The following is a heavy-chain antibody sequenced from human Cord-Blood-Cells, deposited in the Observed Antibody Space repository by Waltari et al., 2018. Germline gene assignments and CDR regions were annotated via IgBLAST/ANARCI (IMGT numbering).Heavy chain of an antibody. V-gene: IGHV3-30-3*01. CDR3: ARSASGYYYYYYYDMDV. J-gene: IGHJ6*02. CDR2: DGSNK. Sequence: DGSNKYYADSVKGRFTISRDNSKNTLYLQMNSLRAEDTAVYYCARSASGYYYYYYYDMDVWGQGTTVTVSS. D-gene: IGHD3-3*01.